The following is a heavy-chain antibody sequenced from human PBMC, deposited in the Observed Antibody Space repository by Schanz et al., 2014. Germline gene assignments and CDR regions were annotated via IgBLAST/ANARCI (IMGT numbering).Heavy chain of an antibody. D-gene: IGHD2-8*02. Sequence: EMQLLESGGGLAQPGGSLRLSCAASGFKFTDYAMTWVRQAPGKGLEWVATISGSSENTYYADSVKGRVTISRDNSRNTLFLQMRNLRADDTAMYYCATMWGYCTATACQILEVLDVWGQGTMVTVSS. CDR1: GFKFTDYA. J-gene: IGHJ3*01. V-gene: IGHV3-23*01. CDR2: ISGSSENT. CDR3: ATMWGYCTATACQILEVLDV.